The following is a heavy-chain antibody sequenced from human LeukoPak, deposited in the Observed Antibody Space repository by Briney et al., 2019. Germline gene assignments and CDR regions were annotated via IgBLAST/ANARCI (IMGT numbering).Heavy chain of an antibody. Sequence: SQTLSHTCAISRDILSIITAACESIRQSPSRGLEWLGRTYNTSKWFYDYAVSVKGRITVNTDTSKNQFSLQLNSVTLEDTAMYYWTREELTRRFDYWGQGTLVTVS. CDR2: TYNTSKWFY. V-gene: IGHV6-1*01. D-gene: IGHD3-10*01. CDR1: RDILSIITAA. CDR3: TREELTRRFDY. J-gene: IGHJ4*02.